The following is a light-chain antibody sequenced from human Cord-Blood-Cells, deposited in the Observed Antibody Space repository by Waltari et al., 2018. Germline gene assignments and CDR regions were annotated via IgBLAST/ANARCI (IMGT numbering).Light chain of an antibody. V-gene: IGKV3-20*01. CDR3: QQYGSSPWT. CDR2: GPS. J-gene: IGKJ1*01. CDR1: QSVSSSY. Sequence: EIVLTQSPGALSLSPGERATLSCRASQSVSSSYLAWYQQKPGQAPRLLIYGPSSQATGIPDRFSGSGSGTDFTLTLSRLEPEDFAVYYCQQYGSSPWTFGQGTKVEIK.